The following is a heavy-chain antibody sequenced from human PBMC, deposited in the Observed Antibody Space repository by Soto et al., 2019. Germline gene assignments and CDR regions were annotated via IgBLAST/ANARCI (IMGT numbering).Heavy chain of an antibody. J-gene: IGHJ5*02. V-gene: IGHV3-30-3*01. D-gene: IGHD4-17*01. CDR1: GFTFSSYA. CDR3: ARNSLDYGDYPYNWFAP. Sequence: QVQLVESGGGVVQPGRSLRLSCAASGFTFSSYAMHWVRQAPGKGLEWVAVISYDGSNRYYADSVKGRFTISRDNSKNTLSLQMSSLRAEDTAVYYCARNSLDYGDYPYNWFAPWGQGNLVTVSS. CDR2: ISYDGSNR.